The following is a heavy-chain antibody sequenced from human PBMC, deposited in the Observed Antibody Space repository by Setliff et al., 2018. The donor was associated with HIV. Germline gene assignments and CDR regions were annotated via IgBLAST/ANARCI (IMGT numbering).Heavy chain of an antibody. D-gene: IGHD3-9*01. CDR3: ARAYDVLTGYFDY. Sequence: ASVKVSCKASGYSFTNLGLNWVRQAPGQGLEWMGWISVYNGHTNFAQKLQDRVTMTTDTSTSTAYMELRSPRSDDTAVYYCARAYDVLTGYFDYWGRGTLVTVST. J-gene: IGHJ4*02. CDR2: ISVYNGHT. CDR1: GYSFTNLG. V-gene: IGHV1-18*01.